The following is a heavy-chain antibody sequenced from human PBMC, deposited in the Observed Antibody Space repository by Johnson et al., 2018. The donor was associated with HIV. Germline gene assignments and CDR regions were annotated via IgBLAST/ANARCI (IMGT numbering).Heavy chain of an antibody. D-gene: IGHD4-17*01. J-gene: IGHJ3*02. CDR1: GFTFSSYA. CDR2: ISYDGSNK. Sequence: QLVESGGGVVQPGRSLRLSCAASGFTFSSYAMHWVRQAPGKGLEWVAIISYDGSNKYYADSVKGRFTISRDNSKNTLYLQMNSLRVEDTAVYYCARALTTDAFDIWGQGTMVTVSS. V-gene: IGHV3-30-3*01. CDR3: ARALTTDAFDI.